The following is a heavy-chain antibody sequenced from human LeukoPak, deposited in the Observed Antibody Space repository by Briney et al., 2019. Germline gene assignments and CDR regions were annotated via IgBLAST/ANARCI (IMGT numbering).Heavy chain of an antibody. CDR2: VYYTGST. D-gene: IGHD3-22*01. Sequence: PSETLSLTCTVSGGSINSGLYYWSWIRQHPAKGLEWIGHVYYTGSTYFNPSLKSRVTISIDTSENQFSLKLTSVTAADTAVYYCARIPYYDNSVVDVWGQGTTVTVSS. J-gene: IGHJ6*02. CDR3: ARIPYYDNSVVDV. V-gene: IGHV4-31*03. CDR1: GGSINSGLYY.